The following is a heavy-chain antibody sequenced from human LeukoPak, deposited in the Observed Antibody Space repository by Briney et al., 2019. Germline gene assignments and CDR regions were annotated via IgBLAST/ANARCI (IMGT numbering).Heavy chain of an antibody. Sequence: ASVKVSCKASGYTFTGYYLHCVRQAPGQGLEWMGWINPNSGGTNYAQKFQGRVTMTRDTSIGTAYMELSRLRSDDTAVYYCARGRINIAVAGTPINWFDPWGQGTLVTVSS. J-gene: IGHJ5*02. D-gene: IGHD6-19*01. CDR1: GYTFTGYY. CDR3: ARGRINIAVAGTPINWFDP. V-gene: IGHV1-2*02. CDR2: INPNSGGT.